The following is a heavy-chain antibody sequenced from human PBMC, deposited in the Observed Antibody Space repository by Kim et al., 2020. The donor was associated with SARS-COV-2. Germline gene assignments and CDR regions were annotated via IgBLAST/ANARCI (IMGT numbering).Heavy chain of an antibody. CDR2: IIPSFGTT. D-gene: IGHD3-9*01. CDR1: GGTFSSNA. Sequence: SVKVSCKASGGTFSSNAISWVRQAPGQGLEWMGGIIPSFGTTKHAQKFQGRVTITADEATSTAYMELSSLRSEDTAVYYCARERPGENFDWAYYYYGMDVWGQGTTVTVYS. V-gene: IGHV1-69*13. J-gene: IGHJ6*02. CDR3: ARERPGENFDWAYYYYGMDV.